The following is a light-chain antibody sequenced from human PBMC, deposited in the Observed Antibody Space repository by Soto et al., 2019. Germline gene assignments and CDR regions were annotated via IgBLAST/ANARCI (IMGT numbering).Light chain of an antibody. CDR3: QQYSSYVYT. CDR1: QSISSW. CDR2: RAS. Sequence: DIQMTQSPSTLSASVGDRVSITCRASQSISSWLAWYQQKPGKAPKVLIYRASALESGVPSRFSGSGPGTEFTLTISSLQPDDFAPYYCQQYSSYVYTFGQGTKLEIK. V-gene: IGKV1-5*03. J-gene: IGKJ2*01.